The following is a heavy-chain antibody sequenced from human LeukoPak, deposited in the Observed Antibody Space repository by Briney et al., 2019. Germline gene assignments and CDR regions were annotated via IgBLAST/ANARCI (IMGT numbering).Heavy chain of an antibody. D-gene: IGHD2-15*01. CDR1: VYTFTKYG. CDR2: ISFYNGNT. CDR3: GSGIAATFELYSDY. V-gene: IGHV1-18*01. Sequence: ASVKVSCKASVYTFTKYGITWVRQAPAQGLEWMGWISFYNGNTNYAQKLQGRVTMTTDTSTSTAYMEMRSLRSDDTALYYCGSGIAATFELYSDYWGQGTLVTVSS. J-gene: IGHJ4*02.